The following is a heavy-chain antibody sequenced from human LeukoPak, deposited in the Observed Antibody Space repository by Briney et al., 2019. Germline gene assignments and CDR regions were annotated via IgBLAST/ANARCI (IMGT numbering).Heavy chain of an antibody. CDR1: GDSISSGDYY. CDR2: IYSSGIT. D-gene: IGHD3-10*01. J-gene: IGHJ3*02. V-gene: IGHV4-61*02. Sequence: SQTLSLTCTVSGDSISSGDYYWSWIRQPAGKGLEWIGRIYSSGITNYNPSLKSRLTMSVDTSKKQFSLNLSSVTAADTAVYYRAASGTPGKGDVFDIWGQGTMVTVSS. CDR3: AASGTPGKGDVFDI.